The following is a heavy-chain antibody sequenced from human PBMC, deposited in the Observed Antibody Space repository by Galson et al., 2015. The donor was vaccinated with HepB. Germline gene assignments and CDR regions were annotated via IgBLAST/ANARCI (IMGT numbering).Heavy chain of an antibody. CDR1: GGSITSYY. CDR3: ATVDYSSSWYTFDS. Sequence: SETLSLTCTVSGGSITSYYWSWIRQPPGKGLEWIGYIFYTGSNYNPSLKSRLTISLDTSKNQFSLKLNSVTAADTAVYYCATVDYSSSWYTFDSWGQGTLVTVSS. J-gene: IGHJ4*02. D-gene: IGHD6-13*01. V-gene: IGHV4-59*01. CDR2: IFYTGS.